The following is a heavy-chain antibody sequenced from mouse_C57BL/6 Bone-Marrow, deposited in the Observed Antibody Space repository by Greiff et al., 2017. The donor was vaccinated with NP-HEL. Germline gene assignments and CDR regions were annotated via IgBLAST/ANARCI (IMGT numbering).Heavy chain of an antibody. Sequence: QVQLQQSGAELVKPGASVKISCKASGYAFSSYWMNWVKERPGQGLEWIGQIYPGDGVTKSNGKFKGKATLTADKSSSTAYMQVSSLTSEDSAVYYCARGDYGSSRFGYAMDYWGQGTSVTVSS. V-gene: IGHV1-80*01. CDR2: IYPGDGVT. CDR3: ARGDYGSSRFGYAMDY. CDR1: GYAFSSYW. J-gene: IGHJ4*01. D-gene: IGHD1-1*01.